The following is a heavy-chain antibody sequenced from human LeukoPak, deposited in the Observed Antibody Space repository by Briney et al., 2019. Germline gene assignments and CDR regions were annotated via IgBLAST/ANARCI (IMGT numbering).Heavy chain of an antibody. CDR3: ARDRGYGFDY. D-gene: IGHD5-12*01. CDR2: IYYTGST. J-gene: IGHJ4*02. CDR1: GVSISSDVSS. V-gene: IGHV4-30-2*01. Sequence: SEILSLTCAVSGVSISSDVSSWSWIRQPPGKGLEWIGYIYYTGSTYSSPSLKSRVTISIDISKNQFSLRLTSVTAADTAVYYCARDRGYGFDYWGPGTLVIVSS.